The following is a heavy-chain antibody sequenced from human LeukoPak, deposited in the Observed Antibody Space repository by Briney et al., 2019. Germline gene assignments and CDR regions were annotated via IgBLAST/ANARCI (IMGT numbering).Heavy chain of an antibody. V-gene: IGHV3-23*01. CDR3: ARGAGAYGSGSYYKSRYYFDY. Sequence: GGSLRLSCAASGFTFSIYAMSWVRQAPGKGLEWVSAISGSGGTAYYADSVKGRFTISRDNAKNSLYLQMNSLRAEDTAVYYCARGAGAYGSGSYYKSRYYFDYWGQGTLVTVSS. D-gene: IGHD3-10*01. J-gene: IGHJ4*02. CDR1: GFTFSIYA. CDR2: ISGSGGTA.